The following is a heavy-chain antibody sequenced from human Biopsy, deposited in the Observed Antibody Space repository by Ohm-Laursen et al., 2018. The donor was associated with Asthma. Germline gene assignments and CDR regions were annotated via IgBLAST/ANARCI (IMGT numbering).Heavy chain of an antibody. CDR2: IYYSGST. D-gene: IGHD2-21*02. Sequence: SETLSLTCAVSGDSISSNSWWTWVRQSPGRGLEWIGEIYYSGSTNYHPSLKGRVTISVAKSKNQFSLRLTSVTAADAAVYYRARGISRVTGLFDHFDSWGQGTPVTVSS. J-gene: IGHJ4*02. CDR1: GDSISSNSW. V-gene: IGHV4-4*02. CDR3: ARGISRVTGLFDHFDS.